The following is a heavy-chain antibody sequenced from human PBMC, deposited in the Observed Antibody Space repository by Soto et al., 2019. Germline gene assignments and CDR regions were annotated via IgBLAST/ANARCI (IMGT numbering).Heavy chain of an antibody. CDR2: IHYSGNT. CDR3: ARDGTGWRFDY. CDR1: GDSISSFNSY. Sequence: PSETLSLTCSVSGDSISSFNSYWSWVRQHPGKGLEWIGYIHYSGNTKYNPSLESRVTISRDTSKNQVSLKLTSVTAADTAVYFCARDGTGWRFDYWGQGALVTVSS. V-gene: IGHV4-31*03. J-gene: IGHJ4*02. D-gene: IGHD1-1*01.